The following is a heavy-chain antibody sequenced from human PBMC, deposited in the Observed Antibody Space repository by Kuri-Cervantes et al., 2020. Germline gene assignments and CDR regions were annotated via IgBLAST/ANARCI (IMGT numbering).Heavy chain of an antibody. Sequence: LSLTCAASGFTFRSYGMHWVRQAPGKGLEWVAFIWYDGSNKYYADSVKGRFTISRDNSKNTLYLQMNSLRAEDTAVYYCARDLRFSYYGMDVWGQGTTVTVSS. V-gene: IGHV3-33*08. CDR3: ARDLRFSYYGMDV. D-gene: IGHD3-3*01. CDR2: IWYDGSNK. J-gene: IGHJ6*02. CDR1: GFTFRSYG.